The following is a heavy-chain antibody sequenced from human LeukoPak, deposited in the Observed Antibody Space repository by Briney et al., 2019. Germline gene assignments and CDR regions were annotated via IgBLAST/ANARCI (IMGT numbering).Heavy chain of an antibody. D-gene: IGHD6-19*01. V-gene: IGHV1-2*02. J-gene: IGHJ4*02. CDR3: ASAQWLAKSYFDY. CDR2: INPNSGGT. CDR1: GYTFTGYY. Sequence: GASVKVSCKASGYTFTGYYMHWVRQAPGQGLEWMGWINPNSGGTNYAQKFQGRVTMTRDTSISTAYMELSRLRSDDTAVYYCASAQWLAKSYFDYWGQGTLVTVSS.